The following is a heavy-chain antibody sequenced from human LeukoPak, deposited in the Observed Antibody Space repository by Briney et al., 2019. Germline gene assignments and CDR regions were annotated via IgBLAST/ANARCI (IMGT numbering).Heavy chain of an antibody. D-gene: IGHD1-26*01. V-gene: IGHV3-23*01. Sequence: GGSLRPSCAASGFTFSSYAMSWVRQAPGKGLEWVSAISGSGGSTYYVDSVKGRFTISRDNSKNTLYLQMNSLRAEDTAVYYCAKDWGGREWELYYFDYWGQGTLVTVSS. CDR1: GFTFSSYA. CDR3: AKDWGGREWELYYFDY. J-gene: IGHJ4*02. CDR2: ISGSGGST.